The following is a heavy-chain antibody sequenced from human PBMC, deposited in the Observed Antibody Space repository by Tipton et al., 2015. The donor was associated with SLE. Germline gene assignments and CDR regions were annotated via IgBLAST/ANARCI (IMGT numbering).Heavy chain of an antibody. D-gene: IGHD5-18*01. CDR2: IYSSGTT. Sequence: LRLSCTVSGGSISSSSYYWGWIRQPPGKGLEWIGSIYSSGTTYYNPSLKSRVTISVDTSKNQFSLKLSSVTAADTAVYYCARDLGYSYGHGFDYWGQGSLVSVS. CDR3: ARDLGYSYGHGFDY. J-gene: IGHJ4*02. CDR1: GGSISSSSYY. V-gene: IGHV4-39*01.